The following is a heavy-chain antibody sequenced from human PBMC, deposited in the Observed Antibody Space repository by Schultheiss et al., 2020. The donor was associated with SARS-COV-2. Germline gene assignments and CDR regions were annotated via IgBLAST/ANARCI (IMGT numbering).Heavy chain of an antibody. V-gene: IGHV4-31*03. CDR2: IYYSGTT. CDR1: GGSISSGGYY. CDR3: ARDSVGGLQLRSPRNDAFDI. J-gene: IGHJ3*02. D-gene: IGHD5-24*01. Sequence: SETLSLTCTVSGGSISSGGYYWSWIRQHPGKGLEWIGYIYYSGTTSYNPSLKSRVTISVDTSKNQFSLKLSPVTAADTAVYYCARDSVGGLQLRSPRNDAFDIWGQGTKVTVSS.